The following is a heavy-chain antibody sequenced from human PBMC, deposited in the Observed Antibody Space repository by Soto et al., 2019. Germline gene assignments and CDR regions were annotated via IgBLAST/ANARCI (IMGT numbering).Heavy chain of an antibody. CDR2: IYSGGRT. V-gene: IGHV3-53*01. Sequence: GGSLRLSCAASGFIVSSNYMNWVRQAPGKGLEWVSVIYSGGRTFYADSVKGRFTISRDNAKNTLNLQMNSLRGEDTAVYYCAGGNEMMADFALDFWGHGTMVTV. D-gene: IGHD6-19*01. CDR3: AGGNEMMADFALDF. J-gene: IGHJ3*01. CDR1: GFIVSSNY.